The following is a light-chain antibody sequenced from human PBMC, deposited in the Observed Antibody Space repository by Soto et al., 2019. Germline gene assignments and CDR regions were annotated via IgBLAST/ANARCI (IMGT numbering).Light chain of an antibody. CDR1: SSDVGGYNY. CDR3: SSYGGYFWV. Sequence: QSALTQPPSASGSPGQSVTISCTGTSSDVGGYNYVSWYQQHPGKAPKLMIYEVTKRPSGVPDRFSGSKSGNTASLTVSGLQAEDEADYYCSSYGGYFWVFGGGTKLTVL. V-gene: IGLV2-8*01. CDR2: EVT. J-gene: IGLJ3*02.